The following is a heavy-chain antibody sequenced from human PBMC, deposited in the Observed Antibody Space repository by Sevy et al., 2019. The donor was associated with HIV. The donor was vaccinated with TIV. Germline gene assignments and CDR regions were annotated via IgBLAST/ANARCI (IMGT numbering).Heavy chain of an antibody. V-gene: IGHV3-30-3*01. CDR2: ISYDGSNK. Sequence: GGSLRLSCAASGFTFSSYAMHWVRQAPGKGLEWVAVISYDGSNKYYADSVKGRFTISRDNSKNTLYLQMNSLRAEDPAVYYRARAGGTDAFYTWAQGTMVTVSS. CDR1: GFTFSSYA. J-gene: IGHJ3*02. CDR3: ARAGGTDAFYT.